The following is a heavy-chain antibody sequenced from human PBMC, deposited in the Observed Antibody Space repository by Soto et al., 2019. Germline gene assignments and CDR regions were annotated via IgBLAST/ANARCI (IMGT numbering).Heavy chain of an antibody. CDR2: IMPVFPSP. J-gene: IGHJ6*02. D-gene: IGHD3-3*02. CDR3: ARDKDRPQLGGNYYYILDV. Sequence: QVQLVRSGAEVKKPGSSVKVSCKASGGTFRTSAISWVRQAPGQGLEWVGGIMPVFPSPKYAQNFQGRVTITADESTSTAYMELSSLRSDDTAVYYCARDKDRPQLGGNYYYILDVWGQGTAVTVSS. V-gene: IGHV1-69*12. CDR1: GGTFRTSA.